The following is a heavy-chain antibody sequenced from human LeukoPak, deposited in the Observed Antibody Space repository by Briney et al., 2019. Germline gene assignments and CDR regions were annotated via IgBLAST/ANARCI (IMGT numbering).Heavy chain of an antibody. CDR1: DDSLSGVSYY. CDR2: TYSTTGRT. Sequence: SETLSLTCSVSDDSLSGVSYYWHWVRQPAGKGLEWIGRTYSTTGRTDYNPSLESRVTMSMDTSKNKVSLKLSSVTAADTAVYYCAREDCSGGSCYLNWGQGTLVTVSS. V-gene: IGHV4-61*10. CDR3: AREDCSGGSCYLN. J-gene: IGHJ4*02. D-gene: IGHD2-15*01.